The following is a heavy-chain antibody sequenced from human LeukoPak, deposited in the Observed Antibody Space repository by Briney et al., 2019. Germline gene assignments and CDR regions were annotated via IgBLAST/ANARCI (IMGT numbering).Heavy chain of an antibody. CDR3: ARETNHYDFWSGHRGDFDY. V-gene: IGHV1-18*01. CDR1: GGTFSSYG. D-gene: IGHD3-3*01. CDR2: ISAYNGNT. Sequence: ASVKVSCKASGGTFSSYGISWVRQAPGQGLEWMGWISAYNGNTNYAQKLQGRVTMTTDTSTSTAYMELRSLRSDDTAVYYCARETNHYDFWSGHRGDFDYWGQGTLVTVSS. J-gene: IGHJ4*02.